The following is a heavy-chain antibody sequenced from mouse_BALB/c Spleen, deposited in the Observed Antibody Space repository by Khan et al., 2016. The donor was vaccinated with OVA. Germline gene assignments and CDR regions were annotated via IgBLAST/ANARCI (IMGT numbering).Heavy chain of an antibody. CDR1: GYSITSGYA. CDR2: ISYSGVT. CDR3: ARWNYYGYYFDY. D-gene: IGHD1-1*01. J-gene: IGHJ2*01. Sequence: VQLKESGPGLVKPSQSLSLTCTVTGYSITSGYAWNWIRQFPGNKLEWMGYISYSGVTSYTPSLKSRISITRDTSKNHFFLQLNSVTTEDTATYYCARWNYYGYYFDYWGQGTTLTVSS. V-gene: IGHV3-2*02.